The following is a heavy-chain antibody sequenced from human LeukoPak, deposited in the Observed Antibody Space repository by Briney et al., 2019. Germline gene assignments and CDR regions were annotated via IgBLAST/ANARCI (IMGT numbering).Heavy chain of an antibody. J-gene: IGHJ4*02. CDR1: GYTFTNFG. V-gene: IGHV1-18*01. CDR3: ARLGGWAYRDYLQEAFDY. Sequence: GASVKVSCKASGYTFTNFGISWVRQPPGQGLEGVGWISPYNGNTNYAQKVQGRVTMTTDTSTSTVYMELRSLRSDDTAVYYCARLGGWAYRDYLQEAFDYWGQGTLVTVSS. CDR2: ISPYNGNT. D-gene: IGHD4-17*01.